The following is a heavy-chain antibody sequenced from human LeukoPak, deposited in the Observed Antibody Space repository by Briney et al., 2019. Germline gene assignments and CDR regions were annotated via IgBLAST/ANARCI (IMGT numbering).Heavy chain of an antibody. J-gene: IGHJ4*02. CDR3: AKDGRGGYRDALDY. V-gene: IGHV3-30*18. D-gene: IGHD6-25*01. Sequence: GGSLRLSCAASGFTFSSYGMHWVRQAPGKGLEWVAVISYDGSNKYYADSVKGRFTISRDNSKNTLYLQMNSLRAEDTAVYYCAKDGRGGYRDALDYWGQGTLVTVSS. CDR2: ISYDGSNK. CDR1: GFTFSSYG.